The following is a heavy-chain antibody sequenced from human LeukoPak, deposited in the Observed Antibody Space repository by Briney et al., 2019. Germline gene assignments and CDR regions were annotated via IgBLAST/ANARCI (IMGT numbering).Heavy chain of an antibody. CDR2: ISTSSSTK. V-gene: IGHV3-48*01. Sequence: GGSLRLSCAASRFTYSSYSMNWVRQAPGKGLEWVSYISTSSSTKYYADSVKGRFTISRDNAKNSLYLQMNSLRAEDTAVYYCARDGPWIQLSSPRAFDIWGQGTVVTVSS. CDR1: RFTYSSYS. D-gene: IGHD5-18*01. J-gene: IGHJ3*02. CDR3: ARDGPWIQLSSPRAFDI.